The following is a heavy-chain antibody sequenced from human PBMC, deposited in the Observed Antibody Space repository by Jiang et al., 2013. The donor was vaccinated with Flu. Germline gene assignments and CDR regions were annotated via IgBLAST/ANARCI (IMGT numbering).Heavy chain of an antibody. CDR3: ARPHTQPHHYYVWGSPIALDAFDI. CDR1: GGSISSSSYY. CDR2: IYYSGST. D-gene: IGHD3-16*01. Sequence: GSGLVKPSETLSLTCTVSGGSISSSSYYWGWIRQPPGKGLEWIGSIYYSGSTYYNPSLKSRVTISVDTSKNQFSLKLSSVTAADTAVYYCARPHTQPHHYYVWGSPIALDAFDI. V-gene: IGHV4-39*01. J-gene: IGHJ3*02.